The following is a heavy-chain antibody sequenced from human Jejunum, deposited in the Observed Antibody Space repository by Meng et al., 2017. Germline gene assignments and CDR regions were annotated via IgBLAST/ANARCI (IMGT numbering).Heavy chain of an antibody. J-gene: IGHJ4*02. CDR2: INPSGSV. CDR3: ARHEVDFDN. V-gene: IGHV4-4*07. D-gene: IGHD1-26*01. Sequence: QVPLQESGPGLVKPSETLSLTCSVSGVSTSGYYWSWIRQPAGKGLEWIGRINPSGSVNYNPSLGGRVTISADTSKNQFSLTLSSVSAADTAVYYCARHEVDFDNWGQGTLVTVSS. CDR1: GVSTSGYY.